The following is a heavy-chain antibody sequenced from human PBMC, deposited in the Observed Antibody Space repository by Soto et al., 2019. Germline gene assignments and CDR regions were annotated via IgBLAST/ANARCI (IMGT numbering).Heavy chain of an antibody. CDR2: IYYSGST. CDR1: GGSISSYY. CDR3: ARQREIGATASAFDI. V-gene: IGHV4-59*01. J-gene: IGHJ3*02. D-gene: IGHD5-12*01. Sequence: QVQLQESGPGLVKPSETLSLTCTVSGGSISSYYWSWIRQPPGKGLEWIGYIYYSGSTNYIPSLKSRVTISVDTSKNQFSLKLSSVTAADTAVYYCARQREIGATASAFDIWGQGTMVTVSS.